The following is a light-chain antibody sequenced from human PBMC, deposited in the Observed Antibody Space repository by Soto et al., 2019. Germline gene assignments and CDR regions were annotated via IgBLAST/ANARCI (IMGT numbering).Light chain of an antibody. J-gene: IGKJ2*01. CDR3: QQYNDWPHT. V-gene: IGKV3-15*01. CDR1: QSVGNY. CDR2: DAS. Sequence: ERVMTQSPSTVSVSPGERATLSCRASQSVGNYLAWFQQRPGQAPRLLLYDASARANDVPARFSGSGSGTECTLTICSLQSEDFAVYFCQQYNDWPHTFGQGTKLDIK.